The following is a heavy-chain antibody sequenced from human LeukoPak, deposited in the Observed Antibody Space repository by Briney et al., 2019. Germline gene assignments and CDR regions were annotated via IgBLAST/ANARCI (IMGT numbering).Heavy chain of an antibody. CDR1: GFIVRSTY. D-gene: IGHD4-11*01. J-gene: IGHJ6*03. V-gene: IGHV3-53*01. Sequence: GGPLRLSCAASGFIVRSTYMSWPRQAPGKGLEGVSLTYSGDRATYADSVKGRFTVSSDNLQNAVYLQMNSLRAEDTAVYYCARGAYSPNPPYYYYFMDVWGKGTTVTVSS. CDR2: TYSGDRA. CDR3: ARGAYSPNPPYYYYFMDV.